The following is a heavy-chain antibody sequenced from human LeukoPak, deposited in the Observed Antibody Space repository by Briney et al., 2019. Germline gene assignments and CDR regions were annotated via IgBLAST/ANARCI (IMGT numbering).Heavy chain of an antibody. J-gene: IGHJ4*02. CDR2: INPSGGST. CDR3: ARTYVSGSYLGY. V-gene: IGHV1-46*01. CDR1: GYTLTTHQ. Sequence: GASVKVSCKASGYTLTTHQMHWVRQAPGQGLEWMGMINPSGGSTTYAQKFQGRVTMTRDTSTSTVYIELSSPRSEDTAVYYCARTYVSGSYLGYWGQGALVTVSS. D-gene: IGHD3-10*01.